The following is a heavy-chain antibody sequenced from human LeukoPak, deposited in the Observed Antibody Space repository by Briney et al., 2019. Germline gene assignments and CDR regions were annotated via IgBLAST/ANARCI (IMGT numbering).Heavy chain of an antibody. J-gene: IGHJ4*02. CDR2: IRSDGSVK. CDR3: AKDEAAAGVDFDY. CDR1: GFTFSGYG. Sequence: SGGSLRLSCAASGFTFSGYGIHWVRQAPGKGLEWVAFIRSDGSVKYYADSVRGRFTISRDNSKNTLYLQMNSLRAEDTAVYYCAKDEAAAGVDFDYWGQGTQVTVYS. D-gene: IGHD6-13*01. V-gene: IGHV3-30*02.